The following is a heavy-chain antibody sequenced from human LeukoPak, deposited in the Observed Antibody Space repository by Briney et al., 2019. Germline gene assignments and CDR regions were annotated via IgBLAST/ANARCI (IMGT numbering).Heavy chain of an antibody. D-gene: IGHD5-12*01. CDR1: GFTFSSNE. V-gene: IGHV3-21*05. J-gene: IGHJ4*02. Sequence: GGSLRLSCADSGFTFSSNEMNWVRQAPGKGLEWVSYISSSSSYTNYADSVKGRFTISRDNAKNSLYLQMNSLRAEDTAVYYCARVIGYAKHADYWGQGTLVTVSS. CDR3: ARVIGYAKHADY. CDR2: ISSSSSYT.